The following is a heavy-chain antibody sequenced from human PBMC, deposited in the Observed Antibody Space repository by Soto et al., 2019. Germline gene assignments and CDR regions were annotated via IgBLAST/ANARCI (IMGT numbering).Heavy chain of an antibody. CDR3: ARTKSMEWELQSALSHFDY. D-gene: IGHD1-26*01. J-gene: IGHJ4*02. Sequence: GASVKVSCKASGGTFSSYAISWVRQAPGQGLEWMGGIIPIFGTANYAQKFQGRVTITADESTSTAYMKLSSLRSEDTAVYYCARTKSMEWELQSALSHFDYWGQGTLVTVSS. CDR1: GGTFSSYA. CDR2: IIPIFGTA. V-gene: IGHV1-69*13.